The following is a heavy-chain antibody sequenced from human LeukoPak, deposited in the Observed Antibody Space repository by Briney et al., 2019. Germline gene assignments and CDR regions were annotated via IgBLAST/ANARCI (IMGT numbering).Heavy chain of an antibody. V-gene: IGHV6-1*01. Sequence: SQTLSLTFAISGDSVSSDSAAWNWIRQSPSRGLEWLGRTYYRSKWYTDYAVSVKSRMTINPDTSKNQFSLHLNSVTPEDTAVYYCAREDIVVVTATRNFDYWGQGTLVTVSS. CDR2: TYYRSKWYT. CDR1: GDSVSSDSAA. CDR3: AREDIVVVTATRNFDY. D-gene: IGHD2-21*02. J-gene: IGHJ4*02.